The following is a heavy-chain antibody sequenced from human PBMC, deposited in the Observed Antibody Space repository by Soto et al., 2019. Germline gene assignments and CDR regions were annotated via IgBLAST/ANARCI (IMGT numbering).Heavy chain of an antibody. V-gene: IGHV4-39*07. Sequence: SETLSLTCTVSGGSISSSSYYWGWIRQPPGKGLEWIGSIYYSGSTYYNPSLKSRVTISVDTSKNQFSLKLSSVTAADTAVYYCARGKSLLWFGELSGLDWFDPWGQGTLVT. J-gene: IGHJ5*02. CDR1: GGSISSSSYY. D-gene: IGHD3-10*01. CDR2: IYYSGST. CDR3: ARGKSLLWFGELSGLDWFDP.